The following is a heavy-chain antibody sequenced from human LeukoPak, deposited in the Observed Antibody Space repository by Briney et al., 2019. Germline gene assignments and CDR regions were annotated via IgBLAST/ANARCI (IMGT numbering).Heavy chain of an antibody. Sequence: GGSLRLSCAASGFTFSSYGMHWVRQAPGKGLEWVAFIRFDGSNKYYADSVKGRFTLSRDNSKSTLYLQMNSLRAEDTAVYYCARGREYYDFWSGYYTTPHFDYWGQGTLVTVSS. D-gene: IGHD3-3*01. CDR2: IRFDGSNK. CDR1: GFTFSSYG. J-gene: IGHJ4*02. V-gene: IGHV3-30*02. CDR3: ARGREYYDFWSGYYTTPHFDY.